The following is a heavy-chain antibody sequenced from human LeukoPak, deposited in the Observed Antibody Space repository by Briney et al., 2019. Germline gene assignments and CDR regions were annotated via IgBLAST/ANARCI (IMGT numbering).Heavy chain of an antibody. Sequence: SETLSLTCTVSGGSISSSSYCWGWIRQPPGKGLEWIGSIYYSGSTYYNPSLKSRVTISVDTSKNQFSLKLGSVTAADTAVYHCARQITAAGTYGMDVWGQGTTVTVSS. V-gene: IGHV4-39*01. D-gene: IGHD6-13*01. CDR2: IYYSGST. CDR1: GGSISSSSYC. J-gene: IGHJ6*02. CDR3: ARQITAAGTYGMDV.